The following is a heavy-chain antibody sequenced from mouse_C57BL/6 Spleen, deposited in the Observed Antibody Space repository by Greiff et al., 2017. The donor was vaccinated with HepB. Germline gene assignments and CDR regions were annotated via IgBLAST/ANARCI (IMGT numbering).Heavy chain of an antibody. D-gene: IGHD1-1*01. CDR1: GYTFTDYN. CDR2: INPNNGGT. V-gene: IGHV1-22*01. J-gene: IGHJ2*01. CDR3: ARGGYYGSSPCYFDY. Sequence: EVQLQQSGPELVKPGASVKMSCKASGYTFTDYNMHWVKQSHGKSLEWIGYINPNNGGTSYNQKFKGKATLTVNKSSSTAYMELRSLTSEDSAVYYCARGGYYGSSPCYFDYWGQGTTLTVSS.